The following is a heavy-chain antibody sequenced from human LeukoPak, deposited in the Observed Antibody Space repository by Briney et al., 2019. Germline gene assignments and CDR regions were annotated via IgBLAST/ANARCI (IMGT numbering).Heavy chain of an antibody. D-gene: IGHD1-26*01. Sequence: SETLSLTCTVSGGSIRSSSSDHWGWIRQPPGKGLEWIATIHYSGSSYYNPSLKSRVTISVDTSNNQFPLRLISVTAADTAVYYCASFLSGSYPDYWGQGTLVAVSS. V-gene: IGHV4-39*01. CDR2: IHYSGSS. CDR1: GGSIRSSSSDH. CDR3: ASFLSGSYPDY. J-gene: IGHJ4*02.